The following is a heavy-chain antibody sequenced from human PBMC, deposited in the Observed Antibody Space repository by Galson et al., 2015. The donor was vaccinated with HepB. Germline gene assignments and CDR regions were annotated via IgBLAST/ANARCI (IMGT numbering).Heavy chain of an antibody. CDR2: INSDDSRP. J-gene: IGHJ4*02. Sequence: SLRLSCAASGFTFRSYWMHWVRQAPGKGLVWVSGINSDDSRPIYADSVKGRFITSRDNAKNTLYLYMNSLRAEDTAVYYCAREDPLDSFDYWGQGTLVTVSS. V-gene: IGHV3-74*01. CDR3: AREDPLDSFDY. CDR1: GFTFRSYW. D-gene: IGHD3/OR15-3a*01.